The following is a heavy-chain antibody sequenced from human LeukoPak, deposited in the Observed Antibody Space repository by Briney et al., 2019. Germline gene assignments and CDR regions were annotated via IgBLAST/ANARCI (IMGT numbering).Heavy chain of an antibody. CDR3: AREILSDCSGGSCYD. Sequence: ASVKVSCKASGYTFTNYAMNWVRQAPGQGLEWMGGIIPIFGTANYAQKFQGRVTITADKSTSTAYMELSSLRSEDTAVYYCAREILSDCSGGSCYDWGQGTLVTVSS. D-gene: IGHD2-15*01. CDR1: GYTFTNYA. CDR2: IIPIFGTA. V-gene: IGHV1-69*06. J-gene: IGHJ4*02.